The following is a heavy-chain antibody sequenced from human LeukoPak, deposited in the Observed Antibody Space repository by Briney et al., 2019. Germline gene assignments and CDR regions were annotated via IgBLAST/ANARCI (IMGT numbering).Heavy chain of an antibody. V-gene: IGHV3-53*01. J-gene: IGHJ3*02. D-gene: IGHD2-2*02. Sequence: AGGSLRLSCAASGFTFSSNYMSWVRQAPGKGLEWVSVIYSGGSTYYEDSVKGRFTISRDNSKNTLYLQMNSLRAEDTAVYYCARASDNYCSSTSCYTPVLGAFDIWGQGTMVTVSS. CDR1: GFTFSSNY. CDR2: IYSGGST. CDR3: ARASDNYCSSTSCYTPVLGAFDI.